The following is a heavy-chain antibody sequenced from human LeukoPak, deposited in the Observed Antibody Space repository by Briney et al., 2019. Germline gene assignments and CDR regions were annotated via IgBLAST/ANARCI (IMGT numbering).Heavy chain of an antibody. CDR2: INHSGST. CDR1: GGSSSGYY. D-gene: IGHD6-13*01. Sequence: KSSETLSLTCAVYGGSSSGYYWSWIRQPPGKGLEWIGEINHSGSTNYNPSLKSRVTISVDTSKNQFSLKLSSVTAADTAVYYCARGSPRIAAAGTYYYYGMDVWGQGTTVTVSS. J-gene: IGHJ6*02. CDR3: ARGSPRIAAAGTYYYYGMDV. V-gene: IGHV4-34*01.